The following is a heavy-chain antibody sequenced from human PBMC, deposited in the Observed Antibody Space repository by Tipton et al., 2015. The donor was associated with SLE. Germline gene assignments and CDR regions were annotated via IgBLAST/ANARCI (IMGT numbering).Heavy chain of an antibody. D-gene: IGHD2-8*01. CDR1: DGSISSSTYS. Sequence: TLSLTCTVSDGSISSSTYSWSWIRQPPGKGLEWVGYISHSGSTYYNPSLKSRVTISVDGSKNQFSLKLNSVTAADTAVYYCARGDCTTAVCPFDNWGQGTLVTVSS. CDR2: ISHSGST. J-gene: IGHJ4*02. V-gene: IGHV4-30-2*01. CDR3: ARGDCTTAVCPFDN.